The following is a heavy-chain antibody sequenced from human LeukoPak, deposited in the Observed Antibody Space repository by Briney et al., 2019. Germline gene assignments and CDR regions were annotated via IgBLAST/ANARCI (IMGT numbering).Heavy chain of an antibody. D-gene: IGHD1-7*01. Sequence: PGGSLRLSCAGSGFTFSSYWMNWVRQVPGKGLEWVGRIKSKTDGGTTDYAAPVKGRFTISRDDSKNTLYLQMNSLKIEDTAVYYCTTDEDWNYARKDVWGQGATVIVSS. J-gene: IGHJ6*02. V-gene: IGHV3-15*07. CDR2: IKSKTDGGTT. CDR1: GFTFSSYW. CDR3: TTDEDWNYARKDV.